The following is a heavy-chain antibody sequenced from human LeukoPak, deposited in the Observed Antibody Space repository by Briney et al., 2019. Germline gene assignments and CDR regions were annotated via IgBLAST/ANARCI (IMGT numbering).Heavy chain of an antibody. V-gene: IGHV3-53*05. J-gene: IGHJ6*02. CDR1: GFTVSSNY. CDR2: IYSGGST. CDR3: AKDRDTAMANEYYYYYGMDV. D-gene: IGHD5-18*01. Sequence: GGSLRLSCAASGFTVSSNYMSWVRQAPGKGLEWVSVIYSGGSTYYTDSVKGRFTISRDNSKNTLYLQMNSLRAEDTAVYYCAKDRDTAMANEYYYYYGMDVWGQGTTVTVSS.